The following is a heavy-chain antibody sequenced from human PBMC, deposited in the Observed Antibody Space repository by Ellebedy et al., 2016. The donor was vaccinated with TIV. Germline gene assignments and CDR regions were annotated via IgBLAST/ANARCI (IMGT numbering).Heavy chain of an antibody. J-gene: IGHJ5*02. CDR3: ARVPQSDDYGDYWFDP. Sequence: GGSLRLSXAASGFTFSSYSMNWVRQAPGKGLEWVSSISSSSSYIYYADSVKGRFTISRDNAKNSLYLQMNSLRAEDTAVYYCARVPQSDDYGDYWFDPWGQGTLVTVSS. D-gene: IGHD4-17*01. CDR1: GFTFSSYS. CDR2: ISSSSSYI. V-gene: IGHV3-21*01.